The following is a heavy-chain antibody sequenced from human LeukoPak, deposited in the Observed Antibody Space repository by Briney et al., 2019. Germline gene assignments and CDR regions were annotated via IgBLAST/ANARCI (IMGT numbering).Heavy chain of an antibody. CDR2: MNPNSGNT. Sequence: GASVKVSCKASGYTFTGYYMHWVRQAPGQGLEWMGWMNPNSGNTGYAQKFQGKVTMTRNTSISTAYMELSSLRSEDTAVYYCARRPLRVVRFDPWGQGTLVTVSS. J-gene: IGHJ5*02. CDR1: GYTFTGYY. D-gene: IGHD2-21*01. V-gene: IGHV1-8*02. CDR3: ARRPLRVVRFDP.